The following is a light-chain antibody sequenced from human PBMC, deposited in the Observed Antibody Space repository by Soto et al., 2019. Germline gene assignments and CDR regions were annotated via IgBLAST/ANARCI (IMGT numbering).Light chain of an antibody. CDR1: QSVSSSY. J-gene: IGKJ2*01. CDR2: GAS. CDR3: QQYGSSPYT. Sequence: EIVLTQSPGTLSLSPGERATLSCRASQSVSSSYLAWYQQKPGQAPRLLIYGASSGATGIPDRFSGSGSGTDFNLTISRLEPEDFAVDYCQQYGSSPYTFGQGTKQQIK. V-gene: IGKV3-20*01.